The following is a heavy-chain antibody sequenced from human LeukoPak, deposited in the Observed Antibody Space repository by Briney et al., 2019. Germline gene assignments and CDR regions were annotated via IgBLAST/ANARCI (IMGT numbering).Heavy chain of an antibody. D-gene: IGHD3-10*01. CDR3: VRDVGAVRGEVYFDY. V-gene: IGHV3-21*06. CDR1: GFTFSTFA. J-gene: IGHJ4*02. CDR2: ITGSGPYM. Sequence: PGRTLRPSCAASGFTFSTFAMHWVRLSPGQGLEWVSSITGSGPYMLYADSVKHRFTISRDNTKNLLYLEMNSRRAEDTAMYFCVRDVGAVRGEVYFDYWGQGTLVTVSS.